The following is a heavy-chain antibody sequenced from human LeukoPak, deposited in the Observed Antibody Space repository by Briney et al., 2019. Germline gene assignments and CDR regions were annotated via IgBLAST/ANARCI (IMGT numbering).Heavy chain of an antibody. D-gene: IGHD3-3*01. CDR2: INRSGTT. V-gene: IGHV4-34*01. CDR1: GGSFSGYS. CDR3: ARMPKHITILGVVAIKPV. J-gene: IGHJ4*02. Sequence: SETLSLTCAVHGGSFSGYSWHWLRQSPGKGLQWIGEINRSGTTNYNESLKSRVTMSVDTSKIQFSLSLRSVTAADTAVYYCARMPKHITILGVVAIKPVWGQGTLVTVSS.